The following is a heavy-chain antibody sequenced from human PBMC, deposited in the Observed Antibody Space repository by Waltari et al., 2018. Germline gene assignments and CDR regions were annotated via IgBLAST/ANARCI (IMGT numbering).Heavy chain of an antibody. V-gene: IGHV1-69*08. Sequence: QVQLVQSGAEVKKPGSSVKVSCKASGGTFSSYAISWVRQAPGQGLAWRGRIIPIFGTANDAQKVQGRVTITADKSTSTAYMERSSLRSEDTAVYYWASRGYDLGYWGQGTLVTVSS. CDR1: GGTFSSYA. CDR2: IIPIFGTA. D-gene: IGHD5-12*01. CDR3: ASRGYDLGY. J-gene: IGHJ4*02.